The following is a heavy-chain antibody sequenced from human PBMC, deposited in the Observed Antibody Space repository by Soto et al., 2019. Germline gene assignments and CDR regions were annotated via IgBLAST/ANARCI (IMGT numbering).Heavy chain of an antibody. CDR2: IIPIFGTA. J-gene: IGHJ6*02. CDR1: GGTFSSYA. CDR3: ARKSPTGRYYYYYGMDV. V-gene: IGHV1-69*13. Sequence: GASVKVSCKASGGTFSSYAISWVRQAPGQGLEWMGGIIPIFGTANYAQKFQGRVTITADESTSTAYMELSSLRSEDTAVYYCARKSPTGRYYYYYGMDVWGQGTTVTVSS. D-gene: IGHD3-10*01.